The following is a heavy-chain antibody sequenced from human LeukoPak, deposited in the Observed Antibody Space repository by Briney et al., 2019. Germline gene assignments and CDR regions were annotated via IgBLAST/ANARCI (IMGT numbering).Heavy chain of an antibody. CDR1: GFTFYDFA. D-gene: IGHD3-22*01. V-gene: IGHV3-43*02. Sequence: PGGSLRLSCAAPGFTFYDFAMHWVRQTPGEGLEWVSLISGDGGSTYYADSVKGRFTISRDNSKNSLYLQMNSLRTEDTALYYCAKTSTNYYDSSEFGYWGQGTLVTVSS. J-gene: IGHJ4*02. CDR3: AKTSTNYYDSSEFGY. CDR2: ISGDGGST.